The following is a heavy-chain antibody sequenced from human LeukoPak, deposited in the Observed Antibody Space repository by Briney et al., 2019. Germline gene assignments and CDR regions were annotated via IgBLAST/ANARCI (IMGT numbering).Heavy chain of an antibody. CDR3: ASSPNSPVITTPYFDY. D-gene: IGHD3-22*01. CDR2: IYYSGST. CDR1: GGSISSHY. Sequence: PSETLSLTCTVSGGSISSHYWSWIRQPPGKGLEWIGYIYYSGSTNYNPSLKSRVTISVDTSKNQFSLKLSSVTAADTAVYYCASSPNSPVITTPYFDYWGQGTLVTVSS. V-gene: IGHV4-59*11. J-gene: IGHJ4*02.